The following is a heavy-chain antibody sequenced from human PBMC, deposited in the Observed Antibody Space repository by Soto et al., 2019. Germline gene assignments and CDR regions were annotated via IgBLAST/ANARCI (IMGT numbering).Heavy chain of an antibody. V-gene: IGHV4-4*02. CDR2: IYHSGST. J-gene: IGHJ4*02. Sequence: SETLSLACAVSSGSISSSNWWSWVRQPPGKGLEWIGEIYHSGSTNYNPSLKSRVTISVDTSKNQFSLKLSSVTAADTAVYYCARVNAVAGGYFDYWGQGTLVTVSS. CDR1: SGSISSSNW. D-gene: IGHD6-19*01. CDR3: ARVNAVAGGYFDY.